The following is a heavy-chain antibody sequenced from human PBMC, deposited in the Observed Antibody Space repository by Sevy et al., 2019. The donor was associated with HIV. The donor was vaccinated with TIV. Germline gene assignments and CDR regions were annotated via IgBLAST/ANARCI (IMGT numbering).Heavy chain of an antibody. CDR3: AREGRPIGYYYGMDV. J-gene: IGHJ6*02. V-gene: IGHV4-31*03. D-gene: IGHD3-10*01. CDR2: IYYSGST. CDR1: GGSISSGGYY. Sequence: SETLSLTCTVSGGSISSGGYYWSWIRQHPGKGLEWIGYIYYSGSTYYNPSLKSRVTISVDTSKNQFSLKLSSVTAADTAVYYCAREGRPIGYYYGMDVWGQGTTVTVSS.